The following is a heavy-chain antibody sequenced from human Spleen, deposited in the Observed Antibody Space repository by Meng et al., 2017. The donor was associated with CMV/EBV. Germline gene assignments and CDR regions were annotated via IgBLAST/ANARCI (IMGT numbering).Heavy chain of an antibody. Sequence: SCAASGFTFSSYSMNWVRQAPGKGLEWVSSISSSSSYIYYADAVKGRFTISRDNAKNSLYLQMNSLRAEDTAVYYCARAVWEQWLVPPLDYWGQGTLVTVSS. CDR1: GFTFSSYS. CDR2: ISSSSSYI. J-gene: IGHJ4*02. V-gene: IGHV3-21*01. D-gene: IGHD6-19*01. CDR3: ARAVWEQWLVPPLDY.